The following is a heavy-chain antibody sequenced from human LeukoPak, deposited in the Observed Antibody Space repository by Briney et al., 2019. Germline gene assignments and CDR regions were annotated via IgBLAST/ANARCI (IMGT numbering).Heavy chain of an antibody. CDR3: AKDRTIGDSGGDDF. J-gene: IGHJ4*02. CDR2: ISGSGGST. D-gene: IGHD6-19*01. V-gene: IGHV3-23*01. CDR1: GFTFSSYA. Sequence: GGSLRLSCAAPGFTFSSYAMSWVRQAPGKGLEWVSAISGSGGSTYYADSVKGRFTMSRDNSKNTLYLQMSSLRAEDTAVYYCAKDRTIGDSGGDDFWGQGTLITVSS.